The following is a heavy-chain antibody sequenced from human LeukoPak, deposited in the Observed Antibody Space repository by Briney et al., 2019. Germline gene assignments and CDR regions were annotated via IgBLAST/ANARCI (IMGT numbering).Heavy chain of an antibody. CDR3: ARGVNYREYYFDY. Sequence: SETLSLTCAVYGGSFSGYYWNWIRQPPGKGLEWIGEINHSGSTNYNPSLKSRVTISVDTSKNQFSLKLSSVTAADTAVYYCARGVNYREYYFDYWGQGTLVTVSS. CDR2: INHSGST. D-gene: IGHD3-10*01. V-gene: IGHV4-34*01. J-gene: IGHJ4*02. CDR1: GGSFSGYY.